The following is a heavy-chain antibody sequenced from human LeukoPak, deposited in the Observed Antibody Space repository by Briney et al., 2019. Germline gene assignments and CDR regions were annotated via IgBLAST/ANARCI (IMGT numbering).Heavy chain of an antibody. CDR2: ISTYNGDT. D-gene: IGHD3-10*01. Sequence: ASVTVSCKASGYTFSNYGFSWVRQAPGQGLEWMGWISTYNGDTSVSQKFQGRVTMTTDTYTTTAYMELRSLRSDDTAVYYCARDSVGLRNYYGSGSYYYWGQGTLVTVSS. J-gene: IGHJ4*02. V-gene: IGHV1-18*01. CDR3: ARDSVGLRNYYGSGSYYY. CDR1: GYTFSNYG.